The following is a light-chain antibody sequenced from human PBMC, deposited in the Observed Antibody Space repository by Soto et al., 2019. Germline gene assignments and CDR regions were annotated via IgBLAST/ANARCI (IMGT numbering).Light chain of an antibody. V-gene: IGKV3-20*01. CDR2: GAS. Sequence: EIVLTQSPGTLSLSPGERATLSCRASQSVSSSYLACYQQKPGQAPRLLIYGASSRATGIPDSFSGSGSGKDFTLTISRLEPEDFAVYYCQQHGSSRWTFGQGTKVEIK. J-gene: IGKJ1*01. CDR3: QQHGSSRWT. CDR1: QSVSSSY.